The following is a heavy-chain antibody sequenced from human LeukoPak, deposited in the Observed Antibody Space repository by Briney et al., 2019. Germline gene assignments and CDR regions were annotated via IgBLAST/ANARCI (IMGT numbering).Heavy chain of an antibody. Sequence: PSETLSLTCAVSGYSISSGYYWGWIRQPPGKGLEWFGSIYHSGSTYYNPSLKSRVTISVDTSKNQFSLKLSSVTAADTAVYYCATSPYDFWSGYPTRFDYWGQGTLVTVSS. CDR3: ATSPYDFWSGYPTRFDY. J-gene: IGHJ4*02. CDR2: IYHSGST. D-gene: IGHD3-3*01. CDR1: GYSISSGYY. V-gene: IGHV4-38-2*01.